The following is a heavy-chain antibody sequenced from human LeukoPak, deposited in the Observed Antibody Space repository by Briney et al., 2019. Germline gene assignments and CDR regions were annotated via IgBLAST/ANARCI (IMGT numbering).Heavy chain of an antibody. CDR2: TSAYNGNT. CDR1: GYTFTSYG. J-gene: IGHJ4*02. Sequence: ASVKVSCKASGYTFTSYGISWVRQAPGQGLEWMGWTSAYNGNTNYAQKLQGRVTMTTDTSTSTAYMELRSLRSDDTAVYYCARALPDYYDSSGYVLVFDYRGQGTLVTVSS. CDR3: ARALPDYYDSSGYVLVFDY. V-gene: IGHV1-18*01. D-gene: IGHD3-22*01.